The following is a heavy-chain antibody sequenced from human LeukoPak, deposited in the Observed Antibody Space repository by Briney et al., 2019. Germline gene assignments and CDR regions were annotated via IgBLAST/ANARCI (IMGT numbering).Heavy chain of an antibody. CDR2: IYYSGST. J-gene: IGHJ4*02. Sequence: SETLSLTCTVSGGSISSYYWSWIRQPPGKGLEWLGYIYYSGSTTYNPSLKSRVTISVDTSKNQFSLKLSSVTAADTAVYYCARQSFYCSSTSCYGAFDYWGQGTLVTVSS. D-gene: IGHD2-2*01. CDR3: ARQSFYCSSTSCYGAFDY. V-gene: IGHV4-59*08. CDR1: GGSISSYY.